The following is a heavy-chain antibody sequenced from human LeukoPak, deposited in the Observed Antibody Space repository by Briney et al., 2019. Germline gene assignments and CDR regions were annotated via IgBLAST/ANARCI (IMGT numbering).Heavy chain of an antibody. Sequence: PSETLSLTCTVSGYSISSGYYWGWIRQPPGKGLEWIGSIYHSGSTYYNPSLKSRVTISVDTSKNQFSLKLSSVTAADTAVYYCARVGITMVRGARSHFDYWGQGTLVTVPS. V-gene: IGHV4-38-2*02. J-gene: IGHJ4*02. CDR1: GYSISSGYY. D-gene: IGHD3-10*01. CDR3: ARVGITMVRGARSHFDY. CDR2: IYHSGST.